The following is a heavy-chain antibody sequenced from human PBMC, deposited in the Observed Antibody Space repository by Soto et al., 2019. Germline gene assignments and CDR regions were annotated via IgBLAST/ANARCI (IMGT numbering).Heavy chain of an antibody. CDR2: IIPIFGTA. D-gene: IGHD4-17*01. V-gene: IGHV1-69*12. J-gene: IGHJ3*02. CDR3: ARPMPTVGLDAFDI. Sequence: QVQLVQSGAEVKKPGSSVKVSCKASGGTFSSYAISWVRQAPGQGLEWMGGIIPIFGTANYAQKFQGRVTIAAHESTSTADMELSSLISEDTAVYYCARPMPTVGLDAFDIWGQGTMVTVSS. CDR1: GGTFSSYA.